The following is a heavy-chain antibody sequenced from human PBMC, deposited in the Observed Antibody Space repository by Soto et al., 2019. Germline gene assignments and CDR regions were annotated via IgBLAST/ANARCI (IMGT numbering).Heavy chain of an antibody. CDR3: ASHHTSGWLYFDS. CDR2: ISSSGRAI. J-gene: IGHJ4*02. Sequence: QLQLLESGGDLVKPGGSLRLSCAASGFTVSGNDLSWIRQAPGNGLEWVSSISSSGRAIYYADSVKGRFTISRDNAKDSLYLQMSSLRAADPAIYYRASHHTSGWLYFDSWGQGTLVTVSS. V-gene: IGHV3-11*01. CDR1: GFTVSGND. D-gene: IGHD6-19*01.